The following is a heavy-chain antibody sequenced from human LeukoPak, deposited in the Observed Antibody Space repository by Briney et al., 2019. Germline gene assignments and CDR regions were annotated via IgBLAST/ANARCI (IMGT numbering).Heavy chain of an antibody. D-gene: IGHD6-19*01. CDR1: GFTFDDYA. CDR2: ITWNSVNI. CDR3: AKDKAMAGFYYFDY. J-gene: IGHJ4*02. V-gene: IGHV3-9*01. Sequence: GRSLRLSCTTSGFTFDDYAMHWVRQVPGKGLEWVSGITWNSVNIGYADSVRGRFTISRDNAKNSLYLQMNSLRAKDTALYYCAKDKAMAGFYYFDYWGQGTLVTVSS.